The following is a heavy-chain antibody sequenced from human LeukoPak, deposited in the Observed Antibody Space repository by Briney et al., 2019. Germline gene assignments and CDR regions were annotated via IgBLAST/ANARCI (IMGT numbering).Heavy chain of an antibody. CDR2: IYYSGST. CDR1: GGSISSYY. Sequence: SETLSLTCTVSGGSISSYYWSWIRQPPGKGLEWIGYIYYSGSTNYNPSLKSRVTISVDTSKNQFSLKLSSVTAADTAVYYCARDNGGYYDYVWRSYRPPSYGMDVWGQGTTVTVSS. J-gene: IGHJ6*02. CDR3: ARDNGGYYDYVWRSYRPPSYGMDV. D-gene: IGHD3-16*02. V-gene: IGHV4-59*01.